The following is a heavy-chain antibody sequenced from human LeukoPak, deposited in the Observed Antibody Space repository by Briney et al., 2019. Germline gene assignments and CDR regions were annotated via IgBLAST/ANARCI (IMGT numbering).Heavy chain of an antibody. CDR2: ISHSGNT. CDR1: GGSFTDYY. CDR3: ARGSRLPLDY. D-gene: IGHD4-11*01. V-gene: IGHV4-34*01. J-gene: IGHJ4*02. Sequence: PSETLSLACAVYGGSFTDYYWSWIRQFPGKGLEWIGEISHSGNTNLNPSLESRVTISMGTSNYQFPLKLTSVTAADTAVYYCARGSRLPLDYWGQGSLVTVSS.